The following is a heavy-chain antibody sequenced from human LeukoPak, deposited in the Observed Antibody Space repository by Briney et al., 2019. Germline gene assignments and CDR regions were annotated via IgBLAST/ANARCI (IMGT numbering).Heavy chain of an antibody. CDR1: GGSISSSSYY. Sequence: SETLSLTCTVSGGSISSSSYYWGWIRQPPGRGLEWIGSIYYSGSTYYNPSLKSRVTISVDTSKNQFSLKLSSVTAADTAVYYCARCQYDSSGYYSLPCGMDVWGQGTTVTVSS. V-gene: IGHV4-39*01. J-gene: IGHJ6*02. D-gene: IGHD3-22*01. CDR2: IYYSGST. CDR3: ARCQYDSSGYYSLPCGMDV.